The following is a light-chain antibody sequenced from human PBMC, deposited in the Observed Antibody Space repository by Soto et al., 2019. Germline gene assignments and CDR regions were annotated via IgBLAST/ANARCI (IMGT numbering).Light chain of an antibody. CDR2: GTS. CDR1: QTFTINY. V-gene: IGKV3-20*01. CDR3: QQYVSWT. J-gene: IGKJ1*01. Sequence: DIVLTQSPGTLSVSPGKRATLSGRASQTFTINYLAWYQQKPGQPLSLLIYGTSSRATGIPDRFSGSGSGTDFTLTISRLEPEDSAIYYCQQYVSWTFGQGTKVEIK.